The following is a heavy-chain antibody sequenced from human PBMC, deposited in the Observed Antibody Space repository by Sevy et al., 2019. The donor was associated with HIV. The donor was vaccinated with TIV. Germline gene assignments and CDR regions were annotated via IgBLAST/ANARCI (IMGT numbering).Heavy chain of an antibody. CDR1: GGSVSRSTYY. V-gene: IGHV4-39*01. Sequence: SETLSLTCTVSGGSVSRSTYYWGWIRQPPGKGLEWIGSIYYSGSTYYNPSLKSRVTISVDTSKNQFSLKLSSVTAADTAVYYCARHSSMTTVTMNYWGQETLVTVSS. CDR3: ARHSSMTTVTMNY. CDR2: IYYSGST. D-gene: IGHD4-17*01. J-gene: IGHJ4*02.